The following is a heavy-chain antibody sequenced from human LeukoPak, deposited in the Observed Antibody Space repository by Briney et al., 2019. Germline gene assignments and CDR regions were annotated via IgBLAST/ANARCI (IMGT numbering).Heavy chain of an antibody. CDR3: ARNSPRDVAGRQFLPGVLALLSQCDNCFDP. V-gene: IGHV1-18*04. Sequence: ASVKVFCKASGYTFTNNGISWVRQAPGQGLEWMGWINTYNGNANHAQKFQGRVTMTTDTSTSTAYMELRSLRSDDTAVYYCARNSPRDVAGRQFLPGVLALLSQCDNCFDPWGQGTLVSVSS. CDR1: GYTFTNNG. CDR2: INTYNGNA. D-gene: IGHD3-3*02. J-gene: IGHJ5*02.